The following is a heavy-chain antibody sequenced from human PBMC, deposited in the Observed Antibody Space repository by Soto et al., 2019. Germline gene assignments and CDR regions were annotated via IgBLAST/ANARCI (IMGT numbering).Heavy chain of an antibody. CDR3: ARVGSGSYYKY. CDR1: GGSISSGDYY. J-gene: IGHJ4*02. V-gene: IGHV4-30-4*01. Sequence: PSETLSLTCTVSGGSISSGDYYWSWIRQPPGKGLEWIGYIYYSGSTYYNPSLKSRVTISVDTSKNQFSLKLSSVTAADTAVYYCARVGSGSYYKYWGQGTLVTVSS. D-gene: IGHD3-10*01. CDR2: IYYSGST.